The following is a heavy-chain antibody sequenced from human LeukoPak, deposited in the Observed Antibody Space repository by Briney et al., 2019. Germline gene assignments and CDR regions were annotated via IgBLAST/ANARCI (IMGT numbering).Heavy chain of an antibody. CDR3: ARGDIVVVVAVPLDY. CDR2: IYYSGST. V-gene: IGHV4-39*07. J-gene: IGHJ4*02. D-gene: IGHD2-15*01. CDR1: GGSISSSSYY. Sequence: SETLSLTCTVSGGSISSSSYYWGWIRQPPGKGLEWIGSIYYSGSTYYNPSLKSRVTISVDTSKNQFSLKLSSVTAADTAVYYCARGDIVVVVAVPLDYWGQGTLVTVSS.